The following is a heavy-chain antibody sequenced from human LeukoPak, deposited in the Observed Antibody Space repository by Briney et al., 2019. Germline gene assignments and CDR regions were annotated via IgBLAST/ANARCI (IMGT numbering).Heavy chain of an antibody. CDR3: AKDREWLRENYFDY. Sequence: PGGSLRLSCAASGFTFSSYAMSWVRQAPGKGLEWVSAISGSGGSTYYADSVKGRFTISRVNSKNTLYLQMNSLKAEDTAVYYCAKDREWLRENYFDYWGQGTLVTVSS. CDR1: GFTFSSYA. CDR2: ISGSGGST. V-gene: IGHV3-23*01. J-gene: IGHJ4*02. D-gene: IGHD3-3*01.